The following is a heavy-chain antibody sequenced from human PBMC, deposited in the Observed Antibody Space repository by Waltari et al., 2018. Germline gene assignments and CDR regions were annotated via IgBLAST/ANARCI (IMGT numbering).Heavy chain of an antibody. CDR1: GFTFSSYA. V-gene: IGHV3-23*01. CDR3: AKDSRTVTTAPNDY. D-gene: IGHD4-17*01. CDR2: ISGSGGST. Sequence: EVQLLESGGGLVQPGGSLRLSRAASGFTFSSYAMSWVPQAPGKGLEWVSAISGSGGSTYYADSVKGRFTISRDNSKNTLYLQMNSLRAEDTAVYYCAKDSRTVTTAPNDYWGQGTLVTVSS. J-gene: IGHJ4*02.